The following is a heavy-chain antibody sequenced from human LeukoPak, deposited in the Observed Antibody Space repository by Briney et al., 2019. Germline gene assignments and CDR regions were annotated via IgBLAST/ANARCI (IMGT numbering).Heavy chain of an antibody. CDR2: FYNAGAT. Sequence: GGSLTLSCAASGFSVGRNYMSCVSQAPEKGLEWVSVFYNAGATYYADSVKGRFTISRDKSKDTVYLQMNSLRTEDTAVYYCVGSVWGYQFDYWGQGALVTVSS. J-gene: IGHJ4*02. CDR3: VGSVWGYQFDY. CDR1: GFSVGRNY. V-gene: IGHV3-66*02. D-gene: IGHD3-16*01.